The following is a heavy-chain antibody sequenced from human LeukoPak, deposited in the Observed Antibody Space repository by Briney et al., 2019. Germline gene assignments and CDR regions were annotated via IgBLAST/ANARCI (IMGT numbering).Heavy chain of an antibody. V-gene: IGHV4-61*02. CDR1: GDSISSGDYY. Sequence: PSETLSLTCTVSGDSISSGDYYWSWIRQPAGKGLEWIGRISSSGSTNYNPSLKSRVTISVDTSKNQFSLKLSSVTAADTAVYYCARARRMDNFDYWGQGTLVTVSS. J-gene: IGHJ4*02. CDR2: ISSSGST. D-gene: IGHD3/OR15-3a*01. CDR3: ARARRMDNFDY.